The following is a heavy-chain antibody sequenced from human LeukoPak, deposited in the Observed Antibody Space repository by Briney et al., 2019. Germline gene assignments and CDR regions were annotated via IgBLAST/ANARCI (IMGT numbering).Heavy chain of an antibody. V-gene: IGHV4-34*01. CDR2: INHSGST. J-gene: IGHJ4*02. D-gene: IGHD4-17*01. Sequence: PSETLSLTCAVCGGSFSGYYWSWIRQPPGKGLEWIGEINHSGSTNYNPSLKSRVTISVDTSKNQFSLKLSSVTAADTAVYYCAGRDYLFDYWGQGTLVTVSS. CDR3: AGRDYLFDY. CDR1: GGSFSGYY.